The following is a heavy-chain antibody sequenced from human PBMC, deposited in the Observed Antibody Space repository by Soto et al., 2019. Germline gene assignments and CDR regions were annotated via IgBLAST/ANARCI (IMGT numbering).Heavy chain of an antibody. CDR3: ARLYSGYDRRFDY. CDR2: IDPSDSYT. Sequence: GESLKISCKGSGYSFTGYWISWVRQIPGKGLEWMGRIDPSDSYTNYSPSFQGHVTISADRSISTAYLQWSSLKASDTAMYYCARLYSGYDRRFDYWGQGTLVTVSS. J-gene: IGHJ4*02. D-gene: IGHD5-12*01. V-gene: IGHV5-10-1*01. CDR1: GYSFTGYW.